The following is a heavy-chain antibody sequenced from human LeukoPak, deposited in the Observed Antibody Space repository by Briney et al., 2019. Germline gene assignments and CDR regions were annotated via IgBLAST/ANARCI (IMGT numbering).Heavy chain of an antibody. V-gene: IGHV4-59*01. D-gene: IGHD5-24*01. CDR3: ARVQMATIFGYYYYYMDV. J-gene: IGHJ6*03. Sequence: PSETLSLACTVSGGSISSYYWSWIRQPPGKGLEWIGYIYYSGSTNYNPSLKSRVTISVDTSKNQFSLKLSSVTAADTAVYYCARVQMATIFGYYYYYMDVWGKGTTVTVSS. CDR2: IYYSGST. CDR1: GGSISSYY.